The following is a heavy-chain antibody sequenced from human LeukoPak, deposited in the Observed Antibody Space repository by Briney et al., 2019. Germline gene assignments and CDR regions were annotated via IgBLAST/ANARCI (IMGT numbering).Heavy chain of an antibody. J-gene: IGHJ3*02. CDR1: GGSISSGDYY. D-gene: IGHD6-19*01. Sequence: SETLSLTCTVSGGSISSGDYYWSWIRQPPGKGLEWIGYIYYSGSTYYNPSLKSRVTISVDTSKNQFSLKLSSVTAADTAVYYCARVLGSGWYFHAFDIWGQGTMVTVSS. CDR2: IYYSGST. V-gene: IGHV4-30-4*01. CDR3: ARVLGSGWYFHAFDI.